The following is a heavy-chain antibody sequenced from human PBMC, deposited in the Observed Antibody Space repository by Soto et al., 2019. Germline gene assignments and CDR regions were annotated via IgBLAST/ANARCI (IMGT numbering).Heavy chain of an antibody. J-gene: IGHJ5*02. CDR3: ERVEVPAAMLPILAS. D-gene: IGHD2-2*01. Sequence: GGSLTLSCAASGFTFSSYAMSWVRQAPGKGLEWVSAISGSGGSTYYADSVKGRFTISRDNSKNTLYLQMNSLRAENTAVYYFERVEVPAAMLPILASWGRGPLVPVPS. CDR1: GFTFSSYA. CDR2: ISGSGGST. V-gene: IGHV3-23*01.